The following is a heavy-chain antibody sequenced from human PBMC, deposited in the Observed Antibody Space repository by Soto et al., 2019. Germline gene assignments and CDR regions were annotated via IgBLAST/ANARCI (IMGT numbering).Heavy chain of an antibody. CDR1: GGSISGYY. D-gene: IGHD6-13*01. V-gene: IGHV4-59*01. Sequence: VQLQESGPGLVKPSETLSLTCTVSGGSISGYYWSWIRQSPGKGLEWIGYIHYSGSTNYNPSLKSRVTISLDTSKNQLSLKLSSVTAADTAVYYCARGSAAGTKSPFDYWGQGTLVTVSS. CDR3: ARGSAAGTKSPFDY. CDR2: IHYSGST. J-gene: IGHJ4*02.